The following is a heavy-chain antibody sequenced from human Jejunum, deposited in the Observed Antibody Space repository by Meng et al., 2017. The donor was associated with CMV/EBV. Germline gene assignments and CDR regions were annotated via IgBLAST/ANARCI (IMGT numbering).Heavy chain of an antibody. J-gene: IGHJ4*02. Sequence: KTSGYTCTKNAIHWVRQAPGQRPEWMGWINPGNGNTKYSQTFQGRVSISTDTSASTVYMDLSSLRSEDTAVYFCARVAIWGYPVFDYWGQGTLVTVSS. D-gene: IGHD3-16*01. V-gene: IGHV1-3*01. CDR1: GYTCTKNA. CDR3: ARVAIWGYPVFDY. CDR2: INPGNGNT.